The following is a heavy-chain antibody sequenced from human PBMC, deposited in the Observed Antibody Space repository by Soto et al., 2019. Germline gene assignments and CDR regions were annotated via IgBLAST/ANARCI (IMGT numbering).Heavy chain of an antibody. D-gene: IGHD3-3*01. CDR3: ARFYDFWSPIYGMDV. V-gene: IGHV5-51*01. J-gene: IGHJ6*02. CDR2: IYPGDSDT. Sequence: PXDSLTISRKGSGYSFTSYWIGLVGQMPGKGLEWMGIIYPGDSDTRYSPSFQGQVTISADKSISTAYLQWSSLKASDTAMYYCARFYDFWSPIYGMDVWGQGTTVTVSS. CDR1: GYSFTSYW.